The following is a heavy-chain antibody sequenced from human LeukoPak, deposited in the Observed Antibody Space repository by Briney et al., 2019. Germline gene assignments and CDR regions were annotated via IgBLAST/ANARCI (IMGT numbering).Heavy chain of an antibody. CDR1: GYTFSSYG. Sequence: ASVKVSCKASGYTFSSYGISWVRQAPGQGLEWMAWISAYNGNTNYAQKLQGRVTMTTDTSTSTAYMELRSLRSDDTAVYYCARVATLRGIAALGYFDYWGQGTLVTVSS. V-gene: IGHV1-18*01. J-gene: IGHJ4*02. CDR2: ISAYNGNT. CDR3: ARVATLRGIAALGYFDY. D-gene: IGHD6-6*01.